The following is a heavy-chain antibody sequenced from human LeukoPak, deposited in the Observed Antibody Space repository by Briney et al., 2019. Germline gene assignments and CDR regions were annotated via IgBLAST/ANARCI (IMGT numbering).Heavy chain of an antibody. CDR2: ISAYNGNT. J-gene: IGHJ6*03. CDR3: ARGGRQGYDFWSGYFGLGYYYMDV. Sequence: ASVKVSCKASGGTFSSYAISWVRQAPGQGLEWMGWISAYNGNTNYAQKLHGRVTMTTDTSTSTAYMELRSLRSDDTAVYYCARGGRQGYDFWSGYFGLGYYYMDVWGKGTTVTVSS. CDR1: GGTFSSYA. D-gene: IGHD3-3*01. V-gene: IGHV1-18*01.